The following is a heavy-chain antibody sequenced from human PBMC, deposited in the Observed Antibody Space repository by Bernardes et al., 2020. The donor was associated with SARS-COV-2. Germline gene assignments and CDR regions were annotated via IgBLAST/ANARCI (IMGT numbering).Heavy chain of an antibody. Sequence: PVKVCCEVSGNSLTAASIYWVRQAPGKGLEWMGSFDPQYGDPIYAQKFQGRITMTEDTSTDTAYMELSGLRSEDTAVYYCATDSISGIVIMAWVYWGQGTLVTVSS. V-gene: IGHV1-24*01. CDR2: FDPQYGDP. J-gene: IGHJ4*02. D-gene: IGHD3-3*01. CDR3: ATDSISGIVIMAWVY. CDR1: GNSLTAAS.